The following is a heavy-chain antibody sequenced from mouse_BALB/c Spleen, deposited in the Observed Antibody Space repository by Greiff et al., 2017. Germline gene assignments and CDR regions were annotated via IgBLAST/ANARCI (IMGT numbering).Heavy chain of an antibody. D-gene: IGHD1-2*01. V-gene: IGHV7-3*02. CDR2: IRNKANGYTT. CDR3: ARTATCMDY. CDR1: GFTFTDYY. J-gene: IGHJ4*01. Sequence: EVKVVESGGGLVQPGGSLRLSCATSGFTFTDYYMSWVRQPPGKALEWLGFIRNKANGYTTEYSASVKGRFTISRDNSQSILYLQMNTLRAEDSATYYCARTATCMDYWGQGTSVTVSS.